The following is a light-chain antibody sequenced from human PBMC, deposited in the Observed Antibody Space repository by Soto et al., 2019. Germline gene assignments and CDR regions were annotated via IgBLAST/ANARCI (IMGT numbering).Light chain of an antibody. CDR2: AAS. Sequence: EIVLTQSPGTLSLSPGERATLSCRASQSVTSNYLAWYQQKPGQAARSLIFAASSRATGIPDKFSGSGSGTDVSLTIIRREPDDFSVYYCQHYGSPSWTFGQGTKVDIK. CDR1: QSVTSNY. V-gene: IGKV3-20*01. CDR3: QHYGSPSWT. J-gene: IGKJ1*01.